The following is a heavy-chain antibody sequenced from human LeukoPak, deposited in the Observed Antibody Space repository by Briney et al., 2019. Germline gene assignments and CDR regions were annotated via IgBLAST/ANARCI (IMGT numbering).Heavy chain of an antibody. CDR1: GGSFSSYY. J-gene: IGHJ2*01. CDR3: AGDTGQTFYWYFDL. CDR2: IYYTGST. V-gene: IGHV4-59*01. Sequence: PSETLSLTCTVSGGSFSSYYWSWIRQPPGKGLEWIGYIYYTGSTNYNPSLKSRVTISVDTSKSQVSLTLSSVTAADTAMYYCAGDTGQTFYWYFDLWGRGTLVTVSS. D-gene: IGHD4-11*01.